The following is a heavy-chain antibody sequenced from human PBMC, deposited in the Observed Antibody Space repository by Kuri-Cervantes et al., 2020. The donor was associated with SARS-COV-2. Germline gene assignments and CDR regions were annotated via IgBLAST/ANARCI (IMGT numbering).Heavy chain of an antibody. D-gene: IGHD3-10*01. V-gene: IGHV3-13*03. J-gene: IGHJ3*02. Sequence: GGSLRLSCAACGFTFSSYDMHWVRQATGKGLEWVSAIGTAGDTYYPGSVKGQFTISRENAKNSLYLQMNSLRAEDTAVYYCARDPGRGDAFDIWGQGTMVTVSS. CDR1: GFTFSSYD. CDR2: IGTAGDT. CDR3: ARDPGRGDAFDI.